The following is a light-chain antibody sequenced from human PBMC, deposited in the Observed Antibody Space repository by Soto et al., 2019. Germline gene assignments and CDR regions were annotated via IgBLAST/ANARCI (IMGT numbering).Light chain of an antibody. Sequence: QAVVTQSSSASASLGSSVKLTCTLSSGHSSYIIAWHQQQPGKAPRYLMKLEGSGSYNKRSGVPDRFSGSSSGADRYLTISNLQSEDEADYYCETWDSNTHWVFGGGTKVTVL. V-gene: IGLV4-60*03. CDR2: LEGSGSY. CDR1: SGHSSYI. CDR3: ETWDSNTHWV. J-gene: IGLJ3*02.